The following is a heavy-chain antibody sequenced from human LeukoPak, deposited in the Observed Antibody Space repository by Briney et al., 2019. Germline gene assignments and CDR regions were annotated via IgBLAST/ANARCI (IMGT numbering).Heavy chain of an antibody. CDR3: ARGSGSYFFDY. CDR2: IYYSGST. Sequence: SETLSLTCTVSGGSISSGDHYWRWIRQPPGKGLEWIGYIYYSGSTYYNPSLKSRVTISVDTSKNQFSLKLSSVTAADTAVYYCARGSGSYFFDYWGQGTLVTVSS. D-gene: IGHD3-10*01. V-gene: IGHV4-30-4*01. J-gene: IGHJ4*02. CDR1: GGSISSGDHY.